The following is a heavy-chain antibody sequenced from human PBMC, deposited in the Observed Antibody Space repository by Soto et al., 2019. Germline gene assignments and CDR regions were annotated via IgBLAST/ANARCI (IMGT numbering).Heavy chain of an antibody. CDR1: GFTFSSYG. CDR3: AKDLRFLEPYYYYGMDV. Sequence: GGSLRLSCAASGFTFSSYGMHWVRQAPGKGLEWVAVISYDGSNKYYADSVKGRFTISRDNSKNTLYLQMNSLRAEDTAVYYCAKDLRFLEPYYYYGMDVWGQGTKVTVSS. CDR2: ISYDGSNK. D-gene: IGHD3-3*01. J-gene: IGHJ6*02. V-gene: IGHV3-30*18.